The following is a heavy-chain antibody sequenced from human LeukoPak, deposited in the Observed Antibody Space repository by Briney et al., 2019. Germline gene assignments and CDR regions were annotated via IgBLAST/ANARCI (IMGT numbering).Heavy chain of an antibody. Sequence: SETLSLTCTVSGGSISSSSYYWGWIRQPPGKGLEWIGRIYADGSSTYNPSLKSRVTILVDTSKNQFSLRLSSMTAADTAVYYCARGYYYRTWGQGTLVTVSS. D-gene: IGHD3-10*01. CDR2: IYADGSS. CDR3: ARGYYYRT. CDR1: GGSISSSSYY. V-gene: IGHV4-39*07. J-gene: IGHJ4*02.